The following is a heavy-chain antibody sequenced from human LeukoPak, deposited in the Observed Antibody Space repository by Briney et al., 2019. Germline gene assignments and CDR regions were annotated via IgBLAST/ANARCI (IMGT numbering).Heavy chain of an antibody. J-gene: IGHJ5*02. V-gene: IGHV3-53*01. CDR2: IYSGGST. CDR3: ASFVAAAGYNWFDP. D-gene: IGHD6-13*01. Sequence: PGGSLRLSCAASGFTFSNYAMSWVRQAPGKGLEWVSVIYSGGSTYYADSVKGRFTISRDNSKNTLYLQMNSLRAEDTAVYYCASFVAAAGYNWFDPWGQGTLVTVSS. CDR1: GFTFSNYA.